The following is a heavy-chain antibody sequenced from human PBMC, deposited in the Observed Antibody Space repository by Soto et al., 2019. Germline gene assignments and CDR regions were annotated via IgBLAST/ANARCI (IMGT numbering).Heavy chain of an antibody. CDR3: ASLMSSGYYYGMDV. CDR1: GGTFSSYT. CDR2: IIPILGIA. V-gene: IGHV1-69*02. D-gene: IGHD3-10*01. J-gene: IGHJ6*02. Sequence: QVQLVQSGAEVKKPGSSVKVSCKASGGTFSSYTISWVRQAPGQGLEWMGRIIPILGIANYAQKFQGRVTITADKSTSTPSMELRSLRSEDTAVYYCASLMSSGYYYGMDVWGQVTTVTVYS.